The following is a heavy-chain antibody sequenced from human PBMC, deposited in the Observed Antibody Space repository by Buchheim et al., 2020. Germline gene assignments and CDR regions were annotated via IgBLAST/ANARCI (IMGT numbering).Heavy chain of an antibody. CDR1: GFTFSDYY. CDR2: ISSSSYT. CDR3: ARDKDYGGNSCYYYGMDV. J-gene: IGHJ6*02. V-gene: IGHV3-11*06. Sequence: QVQLVESGGGLVKPGGSLRLSCAASGFTFSDYYMSWIRQAPGKGLEWVSYISSSSYTNYADSVKGRFTISRDNAKNSLYLEMNSLRAEDTAVYYCARDKDYGGNSCYYYGMDVWGQGTT. D-gene: IGHD4-23*01.